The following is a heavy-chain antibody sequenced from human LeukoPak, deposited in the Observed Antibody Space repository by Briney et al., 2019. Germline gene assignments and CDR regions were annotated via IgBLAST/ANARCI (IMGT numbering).Heavy chain of an antibody. CDR2: IKYDGSEK. D-gene: IGHD6-13*01. Sequence: GGSLRLSCAASGFTLSSYWMSWVRQAPGKGLEWVANIKYDGSEKNYVDSVKGRFAISRDNARNSLYLQMNSLRAEDTAVYYCARDIEAAGLLFDYGGWGTLVTVSS. J-gene: IGHJ4*02. V-gene: IGHV3-7*01. CDR3: ARDIEAAGLLFDY. CDR1: GFTLSSYW.